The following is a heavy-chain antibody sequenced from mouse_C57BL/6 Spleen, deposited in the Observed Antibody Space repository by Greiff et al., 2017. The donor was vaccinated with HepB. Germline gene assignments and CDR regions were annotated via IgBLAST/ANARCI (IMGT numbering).Heavy chain of an antibody. CDR2: IDPSDSET. V-gene: IGHV1-52*01. CDR3: ASGTGPLAY. Sequence: VQLQQSGAELVRPGSSVKLSCKASGYTFTSYWMHWVKQRPIQGLEWIGNIDPSDSETHYNQKFKDKATLTVDKSSSTAYMQLSSLTSEDSAVYYCASGTGPLAYWGQGTLVTVSA. J-gene: IGHJ3*01. CDR1: GYTFTSYW. D-gene: IGHD4-1*01.